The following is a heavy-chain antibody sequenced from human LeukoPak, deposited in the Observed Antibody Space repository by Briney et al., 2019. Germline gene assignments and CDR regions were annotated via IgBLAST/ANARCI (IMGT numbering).Heavy chain of an antibody. CDR1: GFTVSSNY. D-gene: IGHD2-15*01. V-gene: IGHV3-66*01. Sequence: GGSLRLSCAASGFTVSSNYMSWVRHAPGKGLEWVSVIYSGGSTYYADSVKGRFTISRDNSKNTLYLQMNSLRAEDTAVYYCAGETSFGSGIDYWGQGTLVTVSS. CDR2: IYSGGST. CDR3: AGETSFGSGIDY. J-gene: IGHJ4*02.